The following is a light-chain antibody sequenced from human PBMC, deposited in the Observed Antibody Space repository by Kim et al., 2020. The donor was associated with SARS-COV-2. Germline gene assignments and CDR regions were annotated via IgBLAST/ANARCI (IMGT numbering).Light chain of an antibody. CDR1: SSNIGAGYD. CDR3: QSYDNSLSGYV. V-gene: IGLV1-40*01. CDR2: GNN. J-gene: IGLJ1*01. Sequence: QSVLTQPPSVSGAPGQRVTISCTGSSSNIGAGYDVHWYQQLPGTAPKLLIYGNNNRPSGGPDRFSGSKSGTSASLAITGLQAEDEADYYCQSYDNSLSGYVFGTGTKVTVL.